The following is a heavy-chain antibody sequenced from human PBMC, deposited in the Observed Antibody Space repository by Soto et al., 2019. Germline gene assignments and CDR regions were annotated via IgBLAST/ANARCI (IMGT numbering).Heavy chain of an antibody. D-gene: IGHD3-16*01. CDR3: ARAVWGLGY. CDR1: GFTFSNYR. V-gene: IGHV3-74*01. Sequence: EVQLVESWGGLVQPGGSVRLSCVVSGFTFSNYRMHVFRQAPGKGLVWFSRIESDGSSTTYADSVKGRFTISRDNAKNTRDLQMNGLSGEDTAIYYCARAVWGLGYWGQGNLVSVAS. CDR2: IESDGSST. J-gene: IGHJ4*02.